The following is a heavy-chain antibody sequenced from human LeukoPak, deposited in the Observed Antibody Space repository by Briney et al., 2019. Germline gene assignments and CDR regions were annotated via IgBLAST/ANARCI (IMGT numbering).Heavy chain of an antibody. CDR3: ARGAIRSFIHYYYYMDV. CDR2: IYYSGST. V-gene: IGHV4-59*01. J-gene: IGHJ6*03. CDR1: GGSISSYY. Sequence: SETLSLTCTVSGGSISSYYWSWIRQPPGKGLEWIGYIYYSGSTNYNPSLKSRVTISVDTSKNQFSLKLSSVTAADTAVYYCARGAIRSFIHYYYYMDVWGKGTTVTVSS. D-gene: IGHD1-26*01.